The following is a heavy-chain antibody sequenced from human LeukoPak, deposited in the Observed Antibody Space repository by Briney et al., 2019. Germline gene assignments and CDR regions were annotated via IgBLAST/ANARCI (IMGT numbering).Heavy chain of an antibody. D-gene: IGHD4-23*01. CDR3: ARNLRWPHRMGFDY. J-gene: IGHJ4*02. Sequence: SETLSLTCTVSGGSISSSSYYWGWIRQPPGKGLEWIGSIYYSGSTYYNPSLKSRVTISVDTSKNQFSLKLSSVTAADTAVYYCARNLRWPHRMGFDYWGRGTLVTVSS. V-gene: IGHV4-39*01. CDR1: GGSISSSSYY. CDR2: IYYSGST.